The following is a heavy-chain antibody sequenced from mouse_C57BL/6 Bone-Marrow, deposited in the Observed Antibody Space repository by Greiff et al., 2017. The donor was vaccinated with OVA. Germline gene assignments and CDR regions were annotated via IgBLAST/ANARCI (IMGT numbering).Heavy chain of an antibody. CDR3: ARGDYYWYFDV. CDR1: GFTFSDFY. J-gene: IGHJ1*03. V-gene: IGHV7-1*01. CDR2: SRNKANDYTT. Sequence: EVKLMESGGGLVQSGRSLRLSCATSGFTFSDFYMEWVRQAPGKGLEWIAASRNKANDYTTEYSESVKGRFIVSRDTSQSILYLQMNALRAEDTAIYYCARGDYYWYFDVWGTGTTVTVTS.